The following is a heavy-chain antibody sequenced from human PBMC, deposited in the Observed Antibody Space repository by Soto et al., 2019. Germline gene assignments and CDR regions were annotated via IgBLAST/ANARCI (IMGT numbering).Heavy chain of an antibody. V-gene: IGHV3-21*01. CDR2: ISSSSKDK. Sequence: EVLLVESGGGLVKPGGSLTLSCAASGFIFNTYTINWVRQAPGKGLEWVASISSSSKDKFYADSVKARFSVSRDTAKNSAYLHMSRLGAGDTSLYCCARGSWGGYGIDVWGQGTTVTVSS. D-gene: IGHD3-16*01. J-gene: IGHJ6*02. CDR3: ARGSWGGYGIDV. CDR1: GFIFNTYT.